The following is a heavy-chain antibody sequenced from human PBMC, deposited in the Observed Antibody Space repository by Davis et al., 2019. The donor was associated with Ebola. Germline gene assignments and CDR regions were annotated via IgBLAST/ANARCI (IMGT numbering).Heavy chain of an antibody. V-gene: IGHV3-23*01. Sequence: GGSLRLSCAASGFIFRSYVMSWVRQAPGKGLEWVSTLGTSADTYYADSVKGRFTISRDNSKNTLYLQMNSLRTEDTAVYYCGAFDFWGQGTMVTVSS. CDR1: GFIFRSYV. CDR2: LGTSADT. CDR3: GAFDF. J-gene: IGHJ3*01.